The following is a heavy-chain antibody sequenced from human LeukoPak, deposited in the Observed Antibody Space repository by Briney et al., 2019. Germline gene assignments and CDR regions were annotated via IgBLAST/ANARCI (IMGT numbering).Heavy chain of an antibody. CDR2: ISYNGGVR. D-gene: IGHD7-27*01. Sequence: PGGSLRLSCAASELTFSTYGLHWVRQAPGKGLEWVALISYNGGVRYYADSVRGRFTISRDNSKNTMYLQMNSLRTDDTAVYYCARDHSTGEGAFDIWGQGTMVTVSS. CDR3: ARDHSTGEGAFDI. J-gene: IGHJ3*02. V-gene: IGHV3-30*03. CDR1: ELTFSTYG.